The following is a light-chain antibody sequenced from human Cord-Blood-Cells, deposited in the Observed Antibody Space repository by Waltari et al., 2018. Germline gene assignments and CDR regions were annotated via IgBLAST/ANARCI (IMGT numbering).Light chain of an antibody. J-gene: IGLJ1*01. Sequence: QSALPQPASVSGSPGQSITISCTGTSSYVGGYNYVSWYQKHPGKAPKRMSYEVSNRPSGVSKCCSGSQSGNPASLTLSGLQAEDEADYYCSSYTSSSTYVFGTGTKVTVL. V-gene: IGLV2-14*01. CDR1: SSYVGGYNY. CDR3: SSYTSSSTYV. CDR2: EVS.